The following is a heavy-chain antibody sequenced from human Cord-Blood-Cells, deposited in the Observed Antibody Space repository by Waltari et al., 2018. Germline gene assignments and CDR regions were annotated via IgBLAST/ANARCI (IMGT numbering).Heavy chain of an antibody. Sequence: QVQLVQSGAEVKKPGASVKVSCKASGYTCTGYYMHWVRQAPGQGLEWMGRINPNSGGTNYAQKFQGRVTMTRDTSISTAYMELSRLRSDDTAVYYCARDYCTGGVCYTYWGQGTLVTVSS. CDR1: GYTCTGYY. J-gene: IGHJ4*02. CDR3: ARDYCTGGVCYTY. CDR2: INPNSGGT. D-gene: IGHD2-8*02. V-gene: IGHV1-2*06.